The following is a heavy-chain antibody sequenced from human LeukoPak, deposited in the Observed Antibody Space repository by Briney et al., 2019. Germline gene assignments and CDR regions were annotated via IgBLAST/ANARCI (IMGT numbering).Heavy chain of an antibody. J-gene: IGHJ5*02. CDR1: GGSISSYY. V-gene: IGHV4-4*07. CDR3: TRDSGTTGEVKFDP. D-gene: IGHD3-10*01. Sequence: SETLSLTCSVSGGSISSYYWSWIRQPAGKGLEWIGRIYSSGTITYNPSLQSRVTMSVDTSKNEFSLKMSSMTAADTAVYYCTRDSGTTGEVKFDPWGQGTLVAVSS. CDR2: IYSSGTI.